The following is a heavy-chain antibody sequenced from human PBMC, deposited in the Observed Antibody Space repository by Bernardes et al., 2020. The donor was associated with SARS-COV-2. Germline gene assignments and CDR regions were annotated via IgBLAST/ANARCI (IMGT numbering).Heavy chain of an antibody. CDR1: GYPFTGYY. CDR2: INPNSGGT. CDR3: AIPPTNYDRYGMDV. V-gene: IGHV1-2*02. J-gene: IGHJ6*02. Sequence: ASVKVSCKASGYPFTGYYMHWVRQAPGQGLEWMGWINPNSGGTNYAQKFQGTVTMTRDTSISTAYMELSRLRSDDTAVYYCAIPPTNYDRYGMDVWGQGTTITVSS. D-gene: IGHD3-22*01.